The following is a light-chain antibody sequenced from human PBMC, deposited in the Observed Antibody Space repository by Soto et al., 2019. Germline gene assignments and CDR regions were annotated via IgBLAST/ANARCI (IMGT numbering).Light chain of an antibody. CDR1: QSVRNW. V-gene: IGKV1-5*01. J-gene: IGKJ1*01. CDR2: DSS. CDR3: QQYDGYSPQT. Sequence: PSTLFASVGDRVTITCRASQSVRNWLAWYQQKPGRAPQLLIYDSSTLEPGVPSRFRGSGSGTEFTLTINGLQPDDFATYYCQQYDGYSPQTFGQGTKVDIK.